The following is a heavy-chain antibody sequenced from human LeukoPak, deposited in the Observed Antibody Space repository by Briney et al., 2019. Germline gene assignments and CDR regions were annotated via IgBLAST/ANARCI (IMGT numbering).Heavy chain of an antibody. Sequence: SETLCLTCAVSGGPFSGYHWNWIRQPPGKGLEWIGSMYYSGSTYYNPSLKSRVTISVDTSKSQFSLKLSSVTAADTAVYYCARAQGDGVTSGRVDYWGQGTLVTVSS. V-gene: IGHV4-34*01. CDR2: MYYSGST. CDR1: GGPFSGYH. J-gene: IGHJ4*02. D-gene: IGHD2-8*01. CDR3: ARAQGDGVTSGRVDY.